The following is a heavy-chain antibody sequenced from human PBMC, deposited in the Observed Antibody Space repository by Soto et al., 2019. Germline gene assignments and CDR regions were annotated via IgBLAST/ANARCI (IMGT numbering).Heavy chain of an antibody. D-gene: IGHD1-1*01. CDR1: GGTLTTYA. CDR2: IIPIFGPP. CDR3: ARGEQTGYLKILTYNAMDV. V-gene: IGHV1-69*01. J-gene: IGHJ6*02. Sequence: QVQLVQSGAEVKRPGSSVKVSCKASGGTLTTYAISWVRQAPGQGLAWMGGIIPIFGPPDYAESHQGRLTITADESTNTAYMELSSLTFEDTAVYYCARGEQTGYLKILTYNAMDVWGQGTTVTVSS.